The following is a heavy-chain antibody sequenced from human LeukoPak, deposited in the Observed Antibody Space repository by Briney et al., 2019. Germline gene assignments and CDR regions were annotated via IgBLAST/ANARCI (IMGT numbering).Heavy chain of an antibody. D-gene: IGHD6-19*01. Sequence: GGSLRLSCAASGFTFSDYYMSWIRQAPGKGLEWVSYISSSSSYTNYADSVKGRFTISRDNAKNSLYLQMNSLRAEDTAVYYCARDLVYSSGLDDYWGQGTLVTVSS. CDR1: GFTFSDYY. CDR2: ISSSSSYT. J-gene: IGHJ4*02. V-gene: IGHV3-11*06. CDR3: ARDLVYSSGLDDY.